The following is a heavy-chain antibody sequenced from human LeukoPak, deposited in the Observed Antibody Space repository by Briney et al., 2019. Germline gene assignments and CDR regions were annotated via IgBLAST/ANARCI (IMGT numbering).Heavy chain of an antibody. Sequence: GGSLRLSCAASGFTFDDYAMHWVRQAPGKGLEWVSGISWNSGSIGYADSVKGRFTISRDNAKNSLYLQMNSLRAEDTALYYCAKDIGNWNGMDVWGQGTTVTVSS. V-gene: IGHV3-9*01. D-gene: IGHD1-20*01. CDR1: GFTFDDYA. J-gene: IGHJ6*02. CDR3: AKDIGNWNGMDV. CDR2: ISWNSGSI.